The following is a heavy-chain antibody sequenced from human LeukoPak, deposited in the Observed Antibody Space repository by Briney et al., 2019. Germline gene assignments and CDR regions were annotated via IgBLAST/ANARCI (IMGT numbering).Heavy chain of an antibody. CDR2: INQDGSVK. V-gene: IGHV3-7*01. CDR3: VVTARSYPFDY. J-gene: IGHJ4*02. Sequence: PGGSLRLSCAASGLTFSSNWMCWVRQDPGKGLEWVANINQDGSVKNYVDSVKGRFTISRDNAKNLLYLQMNSLRAEDTAVYYCVVTARSYPFDYWGQGTLVTVSS. D-gene: IGHD6-6*01. CDR1: GLTFSSNW.